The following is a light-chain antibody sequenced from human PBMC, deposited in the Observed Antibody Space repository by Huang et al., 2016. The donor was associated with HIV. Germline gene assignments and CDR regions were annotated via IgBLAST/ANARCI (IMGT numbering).Light chain of an antibody. J-gene: IGKJ4*01. V-gene: IGKV3-11*01. CDR1: QSVNTF. CDR2: DAA. CDR3: QQRSSRPLT. Sequence: EIVLTQSPATLSLSPGERATLSCRASQSVNTFLACYQQKPGQAPRRLIYDAANRATGIPARLSGSGSGTDFTLTSSSLEPEDFAVYYCQQRSSRPLTFGGGTKVEIK.